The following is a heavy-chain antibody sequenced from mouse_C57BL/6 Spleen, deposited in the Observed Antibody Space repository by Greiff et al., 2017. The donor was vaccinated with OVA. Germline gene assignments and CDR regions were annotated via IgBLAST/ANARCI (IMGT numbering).Heavy chain of an antibody. Sequence: EVQLQQSGTVLARPGASVKMSCKTSGYTFTSYWMHWVKQRPGQGLEWIGAIYPGNSDTSYNQKFKGKAKLTAVTSASTAYMELSSLTNEDSAVYYCTTYRFAYWGQGTLVTVSA. V-gene: IGHV1-5*01. CDR2: IYPGNSDT. CDR3: TTYRFAY. CDR1: GYTFTSYW. J-gene: IGHJ3*01.